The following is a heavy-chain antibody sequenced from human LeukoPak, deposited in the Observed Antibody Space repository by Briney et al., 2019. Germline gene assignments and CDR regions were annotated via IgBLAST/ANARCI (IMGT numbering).Heavy chain of an antibody. CDR3: AKGRTKAYGSGSYKDY. D-gene: IGHD3-10*01. Sequence: GGSLRLSCAASGFTFSSYAMSWVRQAPGKGLEWVSGISGSGGTTYSADSVKGRFTISRDNSKNTLYLQMNSLRAGDTAVYYCAKGRTKAYGSGSYKDYWGQGTLVTVSS. CDR1: GFTFSSYA. CDR2: ISGSGGTT. J-gene: IGHJ4*02. V-gene: IGHV3-23*01.